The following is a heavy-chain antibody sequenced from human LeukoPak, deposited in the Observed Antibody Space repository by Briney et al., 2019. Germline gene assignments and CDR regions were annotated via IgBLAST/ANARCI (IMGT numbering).Heavy chain of an antibody. D-gene: IGHD3-3*01. CDR3: ARGSITIFGVVMGPDY. V-gene: IGHV3-21*01. Sequence: GGSLRLSCAASGFTFSSYSMNWVRQAPGKGLEWVSSISSSSSYIYYADSVKGRFTISRDNAKNSLYLQMNSLRAEDTAVYYCARGSITIFGVVMGPDYWGQGTLVTVSS. CDR2: ISSSSSYI. CDR1: GFTFSSYS. J-gene: IGHJ4*02.